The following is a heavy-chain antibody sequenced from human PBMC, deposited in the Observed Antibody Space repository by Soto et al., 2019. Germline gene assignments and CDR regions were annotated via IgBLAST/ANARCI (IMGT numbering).Heavy chain of an antibody. Sequence: GGSLRLSCAASGFTFSSYGMHWVRQAPGKGLEWVAVIWYDGSNKYYADSVKGRFTISRDNSKNTLYLQMNSLRAEDTAVYYCAREYPRCYSLSYYYYYGMDVWGQGTTVTVSS. CDR2: IWYDGSNK. V-gene: IGHV3-33*01. CDR1: GFTFSSYG. CDR3: AREYPRCYSLSYYYYYGMDV. D-gene: IGHD2-15*01. J-gene: IGHJ6*02.